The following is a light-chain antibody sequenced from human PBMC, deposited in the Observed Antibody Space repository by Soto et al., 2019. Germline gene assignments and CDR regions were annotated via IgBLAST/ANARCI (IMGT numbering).Light chain of an antibody. J-gene: IGKJ4*02. V-gene: IGKV1-6*01. CDR2: GTS. CDR3: LQDSSYART. CDR1: QGIGTE. Sequence: AIQMTQSPSSLSASVGDRVTITCRASQGIGTELGWYQQRPGKAPRLLICGTSTLQYGVPSRFRGSGSDTDFTVTISSLQPGGFATYYCLQDSSYARTFGEGTKVVIK.